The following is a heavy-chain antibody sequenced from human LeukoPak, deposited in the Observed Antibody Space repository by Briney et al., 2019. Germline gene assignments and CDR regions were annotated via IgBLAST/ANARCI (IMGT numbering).Heavy chain of an antibody. CDR1: GYTFTSYG. CDR2: INTNSGNP. CDR3: ARDRGNGFDF. Sequence: ASVKVSCKASGYTFTSYGINWVRQAPGQGLEWMGWINTNSGNPTYAQAFTGRFVFSWDTSVSTAYLQISSLKTEDTALYYCARDRGNGFDFWGQGTLVTVSS. V-gene: IGHV7-4-1*02. J-gene: IGHJ4*02. D-gene: IGHD1-1*01.